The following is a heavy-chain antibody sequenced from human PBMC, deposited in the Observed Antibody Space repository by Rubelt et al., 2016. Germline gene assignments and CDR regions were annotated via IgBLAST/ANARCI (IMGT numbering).Heavy chain of an antibody. CDR3: ARFSSRRSPASDY. J-gene: IGHJ4*02. CDR2: INHSGST. V-gene: IGHV4-34*01. D-gene: IGHD6-6*01. CDR1: GGSFSGYY. Sequence: QVQLQQWGAGLLKPSETLSLTCAVYGGSFSGYYWSWIRQPPGKGLEWIGEINHSGSTNYNPSLKSRVPISVDTSKNQFSLKLSSVTAADTAVYYCARFSSRRSPASDYWGQGTLVTVSS.